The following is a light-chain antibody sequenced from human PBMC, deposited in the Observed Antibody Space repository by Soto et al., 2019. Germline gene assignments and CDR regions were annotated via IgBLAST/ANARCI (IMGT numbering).Light chain of an antibody. CDR2: LNSDGRH. Sequence: QLVLTQSPSAFASLGASVKLTCTLSSGHSSYAIAWHQQQPEKGPRYLMKLNSDGRHSKGDGIPDRFSGSSSGAERYLTISSLQSEDEADYYCQTWGTGIQVFGTGTKLTVL. CDR3: QTWGTGIQV. J-gene: IGLJ1*01. V-gene: IGLV4-69*01. CDR1: SGHSSYA.